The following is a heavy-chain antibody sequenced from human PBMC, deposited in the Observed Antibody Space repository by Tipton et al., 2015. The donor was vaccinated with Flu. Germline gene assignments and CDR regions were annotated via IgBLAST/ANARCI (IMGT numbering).Heavy chain of an antibody. CDR1: GFTVTSSY. CDR2: IYGGGTT. Sequence: GSLRLSCAASGFTVTSSYMSWVRQAPGKGLEWVSVIYGGGTTDYADSVKGRFTISRDKSKNALYLQMSSLRAEDTAVYYYARGPQVPVWPYYYGMDVWGQGTTVTVSS. J-gene: IGHJ6*02. D-gene: IGHD2-2*01. V-gene: IGHV3-53*01. CDR3: ARGPQVPVWPYYYGMDV.